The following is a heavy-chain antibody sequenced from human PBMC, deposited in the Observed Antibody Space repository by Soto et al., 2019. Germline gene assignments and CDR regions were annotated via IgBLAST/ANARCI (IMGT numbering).Heavy chain of an antibody. CDR3: ARVYYYGSGSYYDY. Sequence: GGSLRLSCAASGFTFSSYGMHWVRQAPGKGLEWVAVIWYDGSNKYYADSVKGRFTISRDNFKNTLYLQMNSLRAVDTAVYYCARVYYYGSGSYYDYWGQGTLVTVSS. CDR2: IWYDGSNK. CDR1: GFTFSSYG. J-gene: IGHJ4*02. D-gene: IGHD3-10*01. V-gene: IGHV3-33*01.